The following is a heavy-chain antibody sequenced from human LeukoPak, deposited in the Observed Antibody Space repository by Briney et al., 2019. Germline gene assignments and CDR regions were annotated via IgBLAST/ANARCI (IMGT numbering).Heavy chain of an antibody. CDR3: ARDFAVTTQKYYYYYGMDV. CDR2: INHNGNVN. Sequence: PGGSLRLSCAASGFTFSSYWMNWARQAPGKGLEWVASINHNGNVNYYVDSVKGRFTISRDNAKNSLYLQMSNLRAEDTAVYFCARDFAVTTQKYYYYYGMDVWGQGTTVTVSS. V-gene: IGHV3-7*03. CDR1: GFTFSSYW. J-gene: IGHJ6*02. D-gene: IGHD4-11*01.